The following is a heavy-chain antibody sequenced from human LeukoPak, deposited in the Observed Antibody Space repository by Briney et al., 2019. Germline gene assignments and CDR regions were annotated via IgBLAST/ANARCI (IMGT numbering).Heavy chain of an antibody. CDR1: GFTFSSYS. CDR3: ARVGPPGPPYGDYSHFDQ. D-gene: IGHD4-17*01. CDR2: ISSSSSTI. J-gene: IGHJ4*02. V-gene: IGHV3-48*04. Sequence: GGSLRLSCAASGFTFSSYSMNWVRQAPGKGLEWVSYISSSSSTIYYADSVKGRFTISRDNAKNSLYLQMNSLRAEDTAMYYCARVGPPGPPYGDYSHFDQWGQGTLVIVSS.